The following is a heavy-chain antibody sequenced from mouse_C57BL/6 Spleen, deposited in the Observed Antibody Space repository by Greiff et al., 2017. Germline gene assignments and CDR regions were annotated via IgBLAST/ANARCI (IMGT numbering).Heavy chain of an antibody. CDR3: AREEKFYYSNPAWFAY. V-gene: IGHV3-6*01. CDR1: GYSITSGYY. Sequence: DVQLQESGPGLVKPSQSLSLTCSVTGYSITSGYYWNWIRQFPGHKLEWMGYISYYGSNHYNPSLKNRISITRDTSKNQFFLKLNSVTTEDTATYYCAREEKFYYSNPAWFAYWGQGTLVTVSA. CDR2: ISYYGSN. D-gene: IGHD2-5*01. J-gene: IGHJ3*01.